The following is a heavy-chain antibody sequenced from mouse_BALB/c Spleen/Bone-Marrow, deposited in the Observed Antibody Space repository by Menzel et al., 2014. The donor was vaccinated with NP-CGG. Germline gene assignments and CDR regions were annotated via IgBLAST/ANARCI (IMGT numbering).Heavy chain of an antibody. CDR1: GYTFTNYW. J-gene: IGHJ2*01. V-gene: IGHV1-63*02. CDR2: FYPGGGYT. CDR3: ARTAYFDY. Sequence: QVQLQQSGAELVRPGTSVKISCKASGYTFTNYWLGWIKQRPGHGLEWIGDFYPGGGYTNYNEEFKGKATLAAVASSSTAYMQLSSLTSEDSAVYFCARTAYFDYWGQGTTLTVSS.